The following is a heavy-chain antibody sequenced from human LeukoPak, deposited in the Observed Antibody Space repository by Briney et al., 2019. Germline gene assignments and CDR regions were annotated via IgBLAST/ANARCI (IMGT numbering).Heavy chain of an antibody. D-gene: IGHD3-10*01. CDR2: ISGSGGST. CDR3: ANRAITMVRGVISRYYYGMDV. CDR1: GFTFSSYA. V-gene: IGHV3-23*01. J-gene: IGHJ6*04. Sequence: PGGSLRLSCAASGFTFSSYAMSWVRQAPGKGLEWVSAISGSGGSTYYADSVKGRFTISRDNSKNTLYLQMNSLRAEDTAVYYCANRAITMVRGVISRYYYGMDVWGKGTTVTVSS.